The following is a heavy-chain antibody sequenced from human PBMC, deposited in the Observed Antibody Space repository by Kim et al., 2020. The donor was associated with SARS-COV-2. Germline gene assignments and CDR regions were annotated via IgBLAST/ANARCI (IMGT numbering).Heavy chain of an antibody. CDR3: ASPQGQYGSGSYYKSSFDY. J-gene: IGHJ4*02. CDR2: ISYDGSNK. V-gene: IGHV3-30*04. Sequence: GGSLRLSCAASGFTFSSYAMHWVRQAPGKGLEWVAVISYDGSNKYYADSVKGRFTISRDNSKNTLYLQMNSLRAKDTAVYYCASPQGQYGSGSYYKSSFDYWGQGTLVTVSS. CDR1: GFTFSSYA. D-gene: IGHD3-10*01.